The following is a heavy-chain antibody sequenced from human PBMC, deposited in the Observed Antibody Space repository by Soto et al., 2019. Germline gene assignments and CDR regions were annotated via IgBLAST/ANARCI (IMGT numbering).Heavy chain of an antibody. CDR2: ISYDGSNK. J-gene: IGHJ6*02. D-gene: IGHD3-3*01. V-gene: IGHV3-30-3*01. CDR3: AREVGDQNYYGMDV. CDR1: GFTFSSYA. Sequence: RLSCAASGFTFSSYAMHLVRKAPGKGLEWVAVISYDGSNKYYADSVKGRFTISRDNSKNTLYLQMNSLRAEDTAVYYCAREVGDQNYYGMDVWGQGTTVTVSS.